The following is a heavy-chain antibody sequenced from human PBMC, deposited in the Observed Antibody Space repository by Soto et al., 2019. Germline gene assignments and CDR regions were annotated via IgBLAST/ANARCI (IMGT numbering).Heavy chain of an antibody. D-gene: IGHD3-9*01. CDR1: SGSINSGDYY. V-gene: IGHV4-30-4*01. CDR2: IYYSGST. CDR3: AIYYDILTGYYFDI. Sequence: QVQLQESGPGLVKPSETLPLSCTVSSGSINSGDYYWSWIRQPPGKGLEWIGYIYYSGSTYYNPSLKSRVTISVDTSKNQFSLKLSSVTAADTAVYYCAIYYDILTGYYFDIWGQGTMVTVSS. J-gene: IGHJ3*02.